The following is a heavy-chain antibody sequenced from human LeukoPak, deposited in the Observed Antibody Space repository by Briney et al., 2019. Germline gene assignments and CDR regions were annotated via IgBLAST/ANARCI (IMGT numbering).Heavy chain of an antibody. CDR3: AGAVRGVTIFGVVIYFDY. J-gene: IGHJ4*02. CDR2: IYYSGST. CDR1: GGSISSGDYY. V-gene: IGHV4-30-4*01. Sequence: SETLSLTCTVSGGSISSGDYYWSWIRQPPGKGLEWIGYIYYSGSTYYNPSLKSRVTISVDTSKNQFSLKLSSVTAADTAVYYCAGAVRGVTIFGVVIYFDYWGQGTLVTVSS. D-gene: IGHD3-3*01.